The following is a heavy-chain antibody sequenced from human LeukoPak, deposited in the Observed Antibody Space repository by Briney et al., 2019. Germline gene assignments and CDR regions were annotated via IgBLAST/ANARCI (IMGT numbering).Heavy chain of an antibody. V-gene: IGHV4-38-2*02. Sequence: PSETLSLTSNVSGYSISSGHFWGWVRQPPGKGLEWIGSIYQRATVHYNPSLRSRVTISLDTSKNQFSLNLRSMKASDTAVYYCARAFYVGDCFVLHIYFDSWGLGTLVTVSS. CDR2: IYQRATV. D-gene: IGHD2-21*02. CDR3: ARAFYVGDCFVLHIYFDS. CDR1: GYSISSGHF. J-gene: IGHJ4*02.